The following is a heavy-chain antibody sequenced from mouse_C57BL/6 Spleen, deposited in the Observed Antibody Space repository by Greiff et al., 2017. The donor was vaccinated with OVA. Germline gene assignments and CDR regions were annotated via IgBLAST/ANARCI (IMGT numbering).Heavy chain of an antibody. CDR2: INPDSSTI. J-gene: IGHJ2*01. CDR1: GIDFSRYW. CDR3: ASLPYFDY. V-gene: IGHV4-1*01. D-gene: IGHD2-1*01. Sequence: EADGIDFSRYWMSWVRRAPGKGLEWIGEINPDSSTINYAPSLKDKFIISRDNAKNTLYLQMSKVRSEDTALYYCASLPYFDYWGQGTTLTVSS.